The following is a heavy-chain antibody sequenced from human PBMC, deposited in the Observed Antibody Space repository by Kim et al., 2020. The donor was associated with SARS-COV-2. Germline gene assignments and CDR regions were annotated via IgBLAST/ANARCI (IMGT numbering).Heavy chain of an antibody. J-gene: IGHJ4*02. Sequence: YPPSLKTRLSIAADTSKNQVVLTMANMDPVDTATYYCARIRGSTWSSGFDLWGQGTLVTVSS. D-gene: IGHD3-10*01. V-gene: IGHV2-70*01. CDR3: ARIRGSTWSSGFDL.